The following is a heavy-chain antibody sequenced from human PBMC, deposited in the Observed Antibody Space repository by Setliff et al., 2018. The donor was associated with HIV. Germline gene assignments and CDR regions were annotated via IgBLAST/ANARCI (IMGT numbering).Heavy chain of an antibody. V-gene: IGHV3-7*01. Sequence: LRLSCAASGFSFSNSWMTWVRQAPGKGLEWVATIKEDGREKYYVGSVKGRFTISRDNAKRSLYLQMNRLRAEDTAVYYCARVASGYDYGWLDPWGQGTLVTVSS. CDR3: ARVASGYDYGWLDP. CDR1: GFSFSNSW. CDR2: IKEDGREK. D-gene: IGHD5-12*01. J-gene: IGHJ5*02.